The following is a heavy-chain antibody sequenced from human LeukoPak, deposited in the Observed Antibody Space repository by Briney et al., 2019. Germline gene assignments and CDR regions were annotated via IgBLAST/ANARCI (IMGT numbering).Heavy chain of an antibody. CDR1: GGSLSGYY. V-gene: IGHV4-34*01. J-gene: IGHJ4*02. D-gene: IGHD6-13*01. CDR3: PRERGYSRSTPRSGSYTGWVDY. CDR2: INHSGST. Sequence: SETVSLTCAVYGGSLSGYYWSWIRQPPGKGLEGIGEINHSGSTNYNPSIKSRVTISVDTSKNQFSLKLSSVTAADTAVYYCPRERGYSRSTPRSGSYTGWVDYWGQGTLVTVSS.